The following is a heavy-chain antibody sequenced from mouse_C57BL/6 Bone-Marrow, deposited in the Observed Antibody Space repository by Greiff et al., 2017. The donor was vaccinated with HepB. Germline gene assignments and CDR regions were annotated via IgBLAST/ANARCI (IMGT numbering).Heavy chain of an antibody. J-gene: IGHJ3*01. CDR2: INSDGGST. Sequence: DVKLVESGGGLVQPGESLKLSCESNEYEFPSHDMSWVRKTPEKRLELVAAINSDGGSTYYPDTMERRFIISRDNTKKTLYLQMSSLRSEDTALYYCARQGDGGDWFAYWGQGTLVTVSA. D-gene: IGHD1-1*02. CDR1: EYEFPSHD. V-gene: IGHV5-2*01. CDR3: ARQGDGGDWFAY.